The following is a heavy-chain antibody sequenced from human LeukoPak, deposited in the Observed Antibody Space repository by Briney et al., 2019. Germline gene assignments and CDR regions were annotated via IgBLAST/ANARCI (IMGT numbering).Heavy chain of an antibody. J-gene: IGHJ4*02. CDR2: IYYSGST. CDR1: GVSISSSSYF. CDR3: ARHSPYYDYSNYFDY. D-gene: IGHD4-11*01. Sequence: KASETLSLTGTVSGVSISSSSYFWGGIRQPPGKGLGWIGGIYYSGSTYYSPSSKSRFTISVDTSKPQFSLKLSSVNAAATAVYYCARHSPYYDYSNYFDYWGQGTLVTVSS. V-gene: IGHV4-39*01.